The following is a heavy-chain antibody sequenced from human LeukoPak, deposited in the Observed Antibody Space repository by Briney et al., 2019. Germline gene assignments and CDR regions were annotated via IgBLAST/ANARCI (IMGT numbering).Heavy chain of an antibody. J-gene: IGHJ4*02. CDR2: ISLDGATT. CDR3: VKDHGWLLYS. D-gene: IGHD3-9*01. CDR1: GFTFSSYA. Sequence: GGSLRLSCAASGFTFSSYAMSWVRQAPGKGLEWVSGISLDGATTYYAGSVEGRFTISRDNSKNTLYLQMNSLRADDTAVYYCVKDHGWLLYSWGQGTLVTVSS. V-gene: IGHV3-23*01.